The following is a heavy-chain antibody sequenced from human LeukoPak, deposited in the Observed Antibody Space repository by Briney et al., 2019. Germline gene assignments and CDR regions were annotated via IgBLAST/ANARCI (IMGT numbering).Heavy chain of an antibody. Sequence: SVKVSCKASGGTFSSYAISWVRQAPGQGLEWMGGIIPIFGTANYAQKFQGRVTITADESTSTAYMELSSLRSEDTAVYYCASNYDSSGYYYAYFDYWGQGTLVTVSS. CDR1: GGTFSSYA. CDR2: IIPIFGTA. J-gene: IGHJ4*02. D-gene: IGHD3-22*01. V-gene: IGHV1-69*13. CDR3: ASNYDSSGYYYAYFDY.